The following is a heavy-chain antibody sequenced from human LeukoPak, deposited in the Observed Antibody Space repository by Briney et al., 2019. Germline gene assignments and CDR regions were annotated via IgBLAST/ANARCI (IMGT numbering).Heavy chain of an antibody. Sequence: SETLSLTCTVSGGSISSGDYYWSWIRQPPGKGLEWIGYIYYSGSTNYNPSLKSRVTISADTSKNQFSLKLSSVTAADTAVYYCARVWGYRWQPAFDYWGQGTLVTVSS. J-gene: IGHJ4*02. CDR1: GGSISSGDYY. D-gene: IGHD5-12*01. V-gene: IGHV4-61*08. CDR2: IYYSGST. CDR3: ARVWGYRWQPAFDY.